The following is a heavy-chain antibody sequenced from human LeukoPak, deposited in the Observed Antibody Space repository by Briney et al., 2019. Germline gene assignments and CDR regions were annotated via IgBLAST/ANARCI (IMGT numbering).Heavy chain of an antibody. CDR3: ARVPRSGSYIYFDY. Sequence: ASVKLSCKASEYTFTGYYIHWVRQAPGQGLEWMGRLNPNTGGTNYAQNFQGRVTMTRDTSISTVYMELSSLRSDDTALYYCARVPRSGSYIYFDYWGQGTLVTVSS. CDR1: EYTFTGYY. D-gene: IGHD3-10*01. V-gene: IGHV1-2*06. CDR2: LNPNTGGT. J-gene: IGHJ4*02.